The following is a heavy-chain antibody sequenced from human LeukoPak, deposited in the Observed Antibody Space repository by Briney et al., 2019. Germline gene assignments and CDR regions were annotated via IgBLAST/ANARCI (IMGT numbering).Heavy chain of an antibody. V-gene: IGHV4-39*01. J-gene: IGHJ5*02. CDR2: IYYSGST. CDR3: ARHRLVLVAATRLKENFFHP. D-gene: IGHD2-15*01. Sequence: PSETLSLTCTVAGGSISSIWYYWGWIRQPPGKGLEWIGSIYYSGSTYYNPSLKSRVTISVDTSKNQFSLKLSSVTAADTAVYYCARHRLVLVAATRLKENFFHPWRQGTLVTVSS. CDR1: GGSISSIWYY.